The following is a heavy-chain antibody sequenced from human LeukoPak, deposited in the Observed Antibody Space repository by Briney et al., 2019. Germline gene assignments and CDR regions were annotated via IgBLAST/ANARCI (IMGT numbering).Heavy chain of an antibody. D-gene: IGHD2-2*01. CDR1: GSTFTGSY. J-gene: IGHJ6*02. Sequence: ASVKVSYKASGSTFTGSYMHWVRQAPGQGLEWLGWINRNSGGTDYAQKFQGRATMTRDTSLSTAYMELSRLRSDDTAVYYCTRATSVVVPAADHYYYGMDVWGQGTTVTVSS. CDR2: INRNSGGT. V-gene: IGHV1-2*02. CDR3: TRATSVVVPAADHYYYGMDV.